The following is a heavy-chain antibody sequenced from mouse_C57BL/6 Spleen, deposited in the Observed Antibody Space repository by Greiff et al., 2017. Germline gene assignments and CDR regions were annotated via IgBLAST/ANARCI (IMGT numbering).Heavy chain of an antibody. CDR3: ARDSSGYVGYYAMDY. D-gene: IGHD3-2*02. CDR1: GYTFTSYW. Sequence: VQLQQPGAELVKPGASVKMSCKASGYTFTSYWITWVKQRPGQGLEWIGDIYPGSGSTNYNEKFKSKATLTVDTSSSTAYMQLSSLTSEVSAVYYCARDSSGYVGYYAMDYWGQGTSVTVSS. J-gene: IGHJ4*01. V-gene: IGHV1-55*01. CDR2: IYPGSGST.